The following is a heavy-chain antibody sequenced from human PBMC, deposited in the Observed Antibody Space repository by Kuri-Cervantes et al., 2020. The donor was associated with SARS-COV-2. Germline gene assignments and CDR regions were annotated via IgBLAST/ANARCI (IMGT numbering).Heavy chain of an antibody. V-gene: IGHV3-20*01. CDR1: GFTFDDYG. Sequence: GESLKISCAASGFTFDDYGMSWVRQAPGKGLEWVSGINWNGGSTGYAGSVKGRFTISRDNAKNSLYLQMNSLRAEDTALYHCATNDYGVSYMDVWGKGTTVTVSS. D-gene: IGHD4-17*01. CDR2: INWNGGST. CDR3: ATNDYGVSYMDV. J-gene: IGHJ6*03.